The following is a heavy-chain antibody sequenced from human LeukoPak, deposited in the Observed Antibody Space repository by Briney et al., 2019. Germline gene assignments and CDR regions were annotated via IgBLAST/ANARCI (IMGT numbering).Heavy chain of an antibody. D-gene: IGHD6-19*01. CDR3: ARGVRIAVADPHLDY. Sequence: GGSLRLSCAVSGFTFSSSWMHWVRQAPGKGLVWVSHIKTDGSTTAYADSVKGRFTISRDNAKNTLYLQMNSLRAEDTGVYFCARGVRIAVADPHLDYWGQGTLVTVSS. V-gene: IGHV3-74*01. CDR2: IKTDGSTT. J-gene: IGHJ4*02. CDR1: GFTFSSSW.